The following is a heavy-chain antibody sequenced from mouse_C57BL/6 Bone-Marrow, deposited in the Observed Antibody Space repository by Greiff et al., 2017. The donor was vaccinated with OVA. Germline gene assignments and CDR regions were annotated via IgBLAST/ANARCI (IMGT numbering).Heavy chain of an antibody. J-gene: IGHJ1*03. Sequence: QVQLKESGAELARPGASVKLSCKASGYTFTSYGISWVKQSTGQGLEWIGEIYPRSGNTYYNEKFKGKATLTADKSSSTAYMELRSLTSEDAAVYYCARIPGYCDVWGTGTTVTVSS. V-gene: IGHV1-81*01. D-gene: IGHD5-1-1*01. CDR3: ARIPGYCDV. CDR2: IYPRSGNT. CDR1: GYTFTSYG.